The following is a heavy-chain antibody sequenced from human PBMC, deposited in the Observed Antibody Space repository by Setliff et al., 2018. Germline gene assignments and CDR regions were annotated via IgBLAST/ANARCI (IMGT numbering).Heavy chain of an antibody. D-gene: IGHD6-6*01. V-gene: IGHV4-34*01. CDR1: GGTFSDYH. Sequence: PSETLSLTCAVCGGTFSDYHWTWIRQSPEKGLEWIGEINHRGSTNYNPSLKSRVTISIDTSRDQFSLKLISMIAADTAVYYCARGRNIAARLLDSWGQGTLVTVSS. J-gene: IGHJ4*02. CDR2: INHRGST. CDR3: ARGRNIAARLLDS.